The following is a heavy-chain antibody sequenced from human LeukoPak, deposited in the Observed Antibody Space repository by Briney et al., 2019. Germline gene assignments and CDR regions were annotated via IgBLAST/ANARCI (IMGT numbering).Heavy chain of an antibody. D-gene: IGHD3-16*01. Sequence: GGSLRLSCAASGFTFSSYSMNWVRQAPGKGLEWVSVIHSGGSTYYADSVKGRFTISRDNSKNTLYLQMNSLRAEDTAVYYCARTPGGYFDYWGQGTLVTVSS. J-gene: IGHJ4*02. CDR1: GFTFSSYS. V-gene: IGHV3-53*01. CDR3: ARTPGGYFDY. CDR2: IHSGGST.